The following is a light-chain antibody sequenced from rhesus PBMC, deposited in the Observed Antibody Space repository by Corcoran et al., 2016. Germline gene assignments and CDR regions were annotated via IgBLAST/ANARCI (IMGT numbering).Light chain of an antibody. CDR1: QSIRSW. Sequence: DIQMTQSPSSLSASVGDTVTITCRASQSIRSWLAWYQQKPGKAPKLLIYKAPSLQSGVPSRFSGSGSGTDFTLTISSLQSEAFATYYCQQYSSSPWTFGQGTKVEIK. CDR3: QQYSSSPWT. CDR2: KAP. V-gene: IGKV1-22*01. J-gene: IGKJ1*01.